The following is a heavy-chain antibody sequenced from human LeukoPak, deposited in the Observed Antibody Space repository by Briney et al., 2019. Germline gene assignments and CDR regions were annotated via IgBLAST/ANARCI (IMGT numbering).Heavy chain of an antibody. CDR3: ARDLEGQLVLGLDY. V-gene: IGHV3-30-3*01. J-gene: IGHJ4*02. D-gene: IGHD6-6*01. CDR1: GFTFSSYA. CDR2: ISYDGSNK. Sequence: PGGSLRLSCAASGFTFSSYAMHWVRQAPGKGLEWVAVISYDGSNKYYADSVKGRFTISRDNSKNTLYLQMNSLRAEDTAVYYCARDLEGQLVLGLDYWGQGTLVTVSP.